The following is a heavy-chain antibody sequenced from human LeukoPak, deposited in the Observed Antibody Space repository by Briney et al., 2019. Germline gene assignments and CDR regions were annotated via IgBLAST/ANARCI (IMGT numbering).Heavy chain of an antibody. J-gene: IGHJ4*02. Sequence: GGSLRLSCSAAGFNLNYYALNWVRQTPGAGLEWVALIANDANGRNEHYSDSVRGRFMISRDTSKNTVSLQMNGLNVDDTAVYYCARDYDSSGYPTAGGGYWGQGTRVTVSS. CDR3: ARDYDSSGYPTAGGGY. CDR2: IANDANGRNE. D-gene: IGHD3-22*01. V-gene: IGHV3-30*04. CDR1: GFNLNYYA.